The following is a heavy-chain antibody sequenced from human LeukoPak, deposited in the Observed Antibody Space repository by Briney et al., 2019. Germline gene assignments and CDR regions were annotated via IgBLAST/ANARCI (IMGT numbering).Heavy chain of an antibody. Sequence: PSETLSLTCTVSGGSISSGGYYWSWLRQHPGKGLEWIVYIYYSGSTYYNPSLKSRVTISVDTSKNQFSLKLSSVTAADTAVYYCATGLPLGYCSSTSCYNAFDIWGQGTMVTVSS. D-gene: IGHD2-2*01. CDR1: GGSISSGGYY. V-gene: IGHV4-31*03. J-gene: IGHJ3*02. CDR2: IYYSGST. CDR3: ATGLPLGYCSSTSCYNAFDI.